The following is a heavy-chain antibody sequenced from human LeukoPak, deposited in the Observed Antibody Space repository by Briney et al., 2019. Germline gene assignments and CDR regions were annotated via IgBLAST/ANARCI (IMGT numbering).Heavy chain of an antibody. J-gene: IGHJ6*02. V-gene: IGHV3-23*01. CDR3: AKYVSAKGPPYALDV. Sequence: GGSLRLSCAASEFTFSNYAMQWVRQAPGNRLEWVSGISASGGSTWYADTVKGRFTISRDTSKNTLYLQMNSLRAEDTAVYYCAKYVSAKGPPYALDVWGQGTTVTVSS. CDR2: ISASGGST. CDR1: EFTFSNYA. D-gene: IGHD3-10*02.